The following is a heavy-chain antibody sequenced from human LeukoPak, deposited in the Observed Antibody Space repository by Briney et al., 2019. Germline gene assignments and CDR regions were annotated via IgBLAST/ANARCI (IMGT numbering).Heavy chain of an antibody. CDR2: IRTKNYNATR. V-gene: IGHV3-49*02. CDR1: GFNFEEYP. J-gene: IGHJ4*02. Sequence: PGGSLTLSCRTSGFNFEEYPMSWVRQAPGKGLEWVSFIRTKNYNATRDYGRPVRGRFTISRDDAKSTAYLQMTNLKSEDTGVYYCTRGVGSFSYWGQGTWVVVSS. D-gene: IGHD3-10*01. CDR3: TRGVGSFSY.